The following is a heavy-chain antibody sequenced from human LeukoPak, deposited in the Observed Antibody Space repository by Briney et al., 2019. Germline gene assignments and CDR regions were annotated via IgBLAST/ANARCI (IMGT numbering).Heavy chain of an antibody. CDR1: RGSISSYY. V-gene: IGHV4-59*13. CDR3: ARGTMVVTYAFDI. J-gene: IGHJ3*02. D-gene: IGHD4-23*01. CDR2: IYYSGST. Sequence: PSETLSLTCTVSRGSISSYYWSWIRQPPGKGLEWIGYIYYSGSTNYNPSLKSRVTISVDTSKNQFSLRLSSVTAADTAVYYCARGTMVVTYAFDIWGQGPMVTVSA.